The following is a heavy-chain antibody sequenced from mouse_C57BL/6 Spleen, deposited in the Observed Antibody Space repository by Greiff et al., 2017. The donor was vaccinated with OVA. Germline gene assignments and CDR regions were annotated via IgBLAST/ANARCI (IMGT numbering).Heavy chain of an antibody. CDR1: GFTFSDAW. CDR3: TGASNWDYFDY. J-gene: IGHJ2*01. V-gene: IGHV6-6*01. Sequence: EVKLMESGGGLVQPGGSMKLSCAASGFTFSDAWMDWVRQSPEKGLEWVAEIRNKANNHATYYAVSGQGRFTISRDDSKSSVYLQMNSLRAEDTGIYYCTGASNWDYFDYWGQGTTLTVSS. CDR2: IRNKANNHAT. D-gene: IGHD4-1*01.